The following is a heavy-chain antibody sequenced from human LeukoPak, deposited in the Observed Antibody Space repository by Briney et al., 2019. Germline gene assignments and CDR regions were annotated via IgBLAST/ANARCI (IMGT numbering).Heavy chain of an antibody. Sequence: PGGSLRLSCAASGFTFSSYAMHWVRQAPGKGLEYVSAISSNGGSTYYANSVKGRFTISRDNSKNTLYLQMGSLRAEDMAVYYCARGYCSSTSCYNAFDIWGQGTMVTVSS. CDR2: ISSNGGST. V-gene: IGHV3-64*01. J-gene: IGHJ3*02. D-gene: IGHD2-2*02. CDR1: GFTFSSYA. CDR3: ARGYCSSTSCYNAFDI.